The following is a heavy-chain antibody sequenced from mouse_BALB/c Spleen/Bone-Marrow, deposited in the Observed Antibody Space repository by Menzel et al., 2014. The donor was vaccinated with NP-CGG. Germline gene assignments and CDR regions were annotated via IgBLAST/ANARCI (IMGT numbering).Heavy chain of an antibody. CDR2: INPSSGYT. J-gene: IGHJ3*01. CDR3: AAGYYGNSGWFAY. Sequence: VQLQQSGAELARPGASVKMSCKASGYTFTSYTMRWVKQRPGQGLEWIGYINPSSGYTNYNQKFKDKATLTADKSSSTAYMQLSSLTSEDSAVYYCAAGYYGNSGWFAYWGQGTLVTVSA. D-gene: IGHD2-1*01. CDR1: GYTFTSYT. V-gene: IGHV1-4*01.